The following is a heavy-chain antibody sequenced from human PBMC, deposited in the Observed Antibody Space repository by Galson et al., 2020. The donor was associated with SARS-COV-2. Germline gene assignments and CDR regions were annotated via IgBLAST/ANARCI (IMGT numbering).Heavy chain of an antibody. CDR3: ARGWSGYYYWFDP. CDR1: GGSISSSNW. V-gene: IGHV4-4*02. Sequence: SETLSLTCAVSGGSISSSNWWSWVRQPPGKGLEWIGEIYHSGSTNYNPPLKSRVTISVDKSKNQFSLKLSSVTAADTAVYYCARGWSGYYYWFDPWGQGTLVTVSS. CDR2: IYHSGST. D-gene: IGHD3-3*01. J-gene: IGHJ5*02.